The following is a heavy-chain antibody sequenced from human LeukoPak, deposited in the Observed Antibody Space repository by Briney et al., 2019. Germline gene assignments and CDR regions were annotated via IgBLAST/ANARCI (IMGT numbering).Heavy chain of an antibody. Sequence: QPGGSLRLSCAASGFTFDDYAMHWVRQAPGKGLEWVSLISWDGGSTYYADSVKGRFTISRDNSKNSLYLQMNSLRAEDTALYYCAKEYCSGGSCYFYFDYWGQGTLVTVSS. CDR2: ISWDGGST. CDR1: GFTFDDYA. J-gene: IGHJ4*02. CDR3: AKEYCSGGSCYFYFDY. V-gene: IGHV3-43D*03. D-gene: IGHD2-15*01.